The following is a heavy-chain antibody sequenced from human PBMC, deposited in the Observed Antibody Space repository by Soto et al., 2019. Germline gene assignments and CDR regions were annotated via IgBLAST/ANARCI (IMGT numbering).Heavy chain of an antibody. CDR3: ATRATAFDY. CDR2: ITTDKGKT. V-gene: IGHV1-18*01. J-gene: IGHJ4*02. Sequence: QVQLVQSGPEVKKPGASVKVSCKTSGYTFTSYGISWARQAPGQGLEWMGWITTDKGKTTYALKFQGRVTMTTDTATRTAYMELSSLRSDDTAVYYCATRATAFDYWGQGTLVTVSS. CDR1: GYTFTSYG.